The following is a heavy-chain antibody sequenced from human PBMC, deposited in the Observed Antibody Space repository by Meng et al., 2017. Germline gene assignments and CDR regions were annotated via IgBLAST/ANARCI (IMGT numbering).Heavy chain of an antibody. Sequence: QVQVVQSGSELRKPVASVKVSCKASGYTLTSYAINWLRQAPGQGLQWMGWIDTKTGNPTYVPGFTGRLVFSLDTSVSTAYLQISGLKADDTAVYYCTRDGYSDCSRTSCFDSWGQGTLVTVSS. CDR2: IDTKTGNP. D-gene: IGHD2-2*01. V-gene: IGHV7-4-1*02. CDR3: TRDGYSDCSRTSCFDS. J-gene: IGHJ4*02. CDR1: GYTLTSYA.